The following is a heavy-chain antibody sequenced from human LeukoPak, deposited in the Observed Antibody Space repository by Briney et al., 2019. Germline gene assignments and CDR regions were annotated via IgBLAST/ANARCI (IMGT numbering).Heavy chain of an antibody. V-gene: IGHV4-39*01. CDR3: ARHRGYYTPLQH. D-gene: IGHD2-15*01. J-gene: IGHJ1*01. Sequence: PSETLSLTCTVSGGSISSSSYYWGWIHQPPGKGLEWIGSIYYSGSTYYNPSLKCRVTISVDTSKNQFSLKLSSVAAADTAVYYCARHRGYYTPLQHWGQGTLVTVSS. CDR2: IYYSGST. CDR1: GGSISSSSYY.